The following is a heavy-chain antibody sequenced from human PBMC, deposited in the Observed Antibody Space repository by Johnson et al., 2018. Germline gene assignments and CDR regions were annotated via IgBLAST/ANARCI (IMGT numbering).Heavy chain of an antibody. Sequence: QVQLQESGPGLVKPSETLSLTCTVSGGSLNTYYWSWIRQPPGKGLEYIGYIYHDGSTKYTPSLKSRVSMSVDTSKNQISLKLSSVTPADTAVYYCARDELVSDYYYYGMDVWGQGISVTVSS. CDR3: ARDELVSDYYYYGMDV. CDR2: IYHDGST. CDR1: GGSLNTYY. V-gene: IGHV4-59*01. J-gene: IGHJ6*02. D-gene: IGHD5/OR15-5a*01.